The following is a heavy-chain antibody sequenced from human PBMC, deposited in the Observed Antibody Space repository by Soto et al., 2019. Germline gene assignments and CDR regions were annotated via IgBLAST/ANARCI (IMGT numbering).Heavy chain of an antibody. Sequence: GGSLRLSCAASGFTFSSYGMHWVRQAPGKGLEWVAVISYDGSNKYYADSVKGRFTISRDNSKNTLYLQMNSLRAEDTAVYYCAKDVLVAKYYFDYWGQGTLVTVSS. J-gene: IGHJ4*02. CDR2: ISYDGSNK. D-gene: IGHD5-12*01. V-gene: IGHV3-30*18. CDR1: GFTFSSYG. CDR3: AKDVLVAKYYFDY.